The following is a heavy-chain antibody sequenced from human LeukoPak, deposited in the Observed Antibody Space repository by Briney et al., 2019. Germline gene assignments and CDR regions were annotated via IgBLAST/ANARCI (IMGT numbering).Heavy chain of an antibody. Sequence: GGTLRLSCAASGFTFSNYGMSWVRQAPGKGLEWVSYISSSGSTIYYADSVKGRFTISRDNAKNSLYLQMNSLRAEDTAVYYCARGPLKDYYYMDVWGKGTTVTISS. CDR1: GFTFSNYG. J-gene: IGHJ6*03. V-gene: IGHV3-11*01. CDR3: ARGPLKDYYYMDV. CDR2: ISSSGSTI.